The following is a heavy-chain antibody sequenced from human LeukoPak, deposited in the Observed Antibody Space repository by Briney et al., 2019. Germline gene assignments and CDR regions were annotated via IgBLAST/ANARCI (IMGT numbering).Heavy chain of an antibody. Sequence: SETLSLTCTVSGGSISSGSYYWSRIRQPAGKGLEWIGRIYTSGSTNYNPSLKSRVTISVDTSKNQFSLKLSSVTAADTAVYYCAGVATRTIYYYYYYMDVWGKGTTVTISS. D-gene: IGHD4-23*01. CDR1: GGSISSGSYY. CDR2: IYTSGST. CDR3: AGVATRTIYYYYYYMDV. V-gene: IGHV4-61*02. J-gene: IGHJ6*03.